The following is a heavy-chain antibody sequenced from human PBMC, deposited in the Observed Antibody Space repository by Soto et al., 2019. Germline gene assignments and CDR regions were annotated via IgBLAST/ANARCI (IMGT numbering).Heavy chain of an antibody. CDR3: ARDQGVAAAGITWFDP. J-gene: IGHJ5*02. V-gene: IGHV4-4*07. D-gene: IGHD6-13*01. CDR2: THSSGST. CDR1: GASMNSYH. Sequence: PSETLSLTCTVCGASMNSYHWSWIRQPAGKGLEWIGHTHSSGSTNYNPSLKSRVTMSVDTSKNQFSLRLMSLTAADTAVYYCARDQGVAAAGITWFDPWGQGSLVTVSS.